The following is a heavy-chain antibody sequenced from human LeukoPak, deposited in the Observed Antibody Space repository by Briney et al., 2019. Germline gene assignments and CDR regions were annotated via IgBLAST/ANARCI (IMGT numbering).Heavy chain of an antibody. V-gene: IGHV1-8*01. J-gene: IGHJ4*02. D-gene: IGHD6-19*01. Sequence: ASVKVSCKASGYTSTSYDINWVRQATGQGLEWMGWMNPNSGNTGYAQKFQGRVTMTRNTSISTAYMELSSLRSEDTAVYYCARGEKKSIAVAGTGGDYWGQGTLVTVSS. CDR2: MNPNSGNT. CDR1: GYTSTSYD. CDR3: ARGEKKSIAVAGTGGDY.